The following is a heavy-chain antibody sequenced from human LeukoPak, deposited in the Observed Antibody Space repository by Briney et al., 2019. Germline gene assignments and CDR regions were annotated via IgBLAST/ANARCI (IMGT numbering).Heavy chain of an antibody. CDR3: ARGGSGSYFSWLDL. V-gene: IGHV1-2*02. CDR2: INPNSGGT. D-gene: IGHD3-10*01. Sequence: ASVKVSCKASGYTFTGYYIHWVRQAPGQGLECVGWINPNSGGTNYAQKFQGRVTMTRDTSISTAYMELSRLRSDDTAVYYCARGGSGSYFSWLDLWGQGTLVTVSS. J-gene: IGHJ5*02. CDR1: GYTFTGYY.